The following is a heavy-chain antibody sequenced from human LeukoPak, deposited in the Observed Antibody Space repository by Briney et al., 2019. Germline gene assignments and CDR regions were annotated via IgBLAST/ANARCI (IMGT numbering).Heavy chain of an antibody. CDR3: ARVLTRGQWLVDY. Sequence: ASVKVSCKASDYTFTGYYMHWVRQAPGQGLEWMGWINPNSGGTNYAQKFQGRVTMTRDTSISTAYMELSRLRSDDTAVYYCARVLTRGQWLVDYWGQGTLVTVSS. V-gene: IGHV1-2*02. D-gene: IGHD6-19*01. CDR2: INPNSGGT. CDR1: DYTFTGYY. J-gene: IGHJ4*02.